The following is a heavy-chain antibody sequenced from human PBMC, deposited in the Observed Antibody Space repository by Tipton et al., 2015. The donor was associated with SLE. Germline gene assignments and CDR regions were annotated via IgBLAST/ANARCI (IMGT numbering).Heavy chain of an antibody. J-gene: IGHJ6*03. CDR1: GASISSYY. V-gene: IGHV4-59*07. CDR3: ARNYYATGTYKYYYYYYMDV. D-gene: IGHD1-7*01. CDR2: IYYSGSA. Sequence: TLSLTCTVSGASISSYYWSWIRQTPGKGLEWLGFIYYSGSARYNPSLESRVTISIDMSQNQFSLTLSSVTAADTAVYFCARNYYATGTYKYYYYYYMDVWGKGTTVTVSS.